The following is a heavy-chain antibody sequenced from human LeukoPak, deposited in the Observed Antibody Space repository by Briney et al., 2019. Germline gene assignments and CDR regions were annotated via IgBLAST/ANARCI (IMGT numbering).Heavy chain of an antibody. J-gene: IGHJ5*02. CDR2: IYWDDDK. V-gene: IGHV2-5*05. Sequence: SGPTLVNPTQTLTLTCTFSGFSLSTSGVGVGWIRQPPGKALEWLALIYWDDDKRYGPSLKSRLTITKDTSKNQVVLTMTNMDPVDTATYYCAHRGYCSSTSCLEFDPWGQGTLVTVSS. D-gene: IGHD2-2*01. CDR3: AHRGYCSSTSCLEFDP. CDR1: GFSLSTSGVG.